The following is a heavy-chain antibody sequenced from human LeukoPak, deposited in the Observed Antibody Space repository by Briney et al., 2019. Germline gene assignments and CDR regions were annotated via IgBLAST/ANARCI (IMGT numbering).Heavy chain of an antibody. CDR2: IYYSGST. V-gene: IGHV4-39*01. D-gene: IGHD3-22*01. J-gene: IGHJ4*02. CDR3: AGTYYYDSSGYYPFDY. Sequence: LETLSLTCAVSGGSFSSSSYYWGWIRQPPGKGLEWMGSIYYSGSTYYNPSLKSRVTISVDTSKNQFSLKLSSVTAADTGVYYCAGTYYYDSSGYYPFDYWGQGTLVTVSS. CDR1: GGSFSSSSYY.